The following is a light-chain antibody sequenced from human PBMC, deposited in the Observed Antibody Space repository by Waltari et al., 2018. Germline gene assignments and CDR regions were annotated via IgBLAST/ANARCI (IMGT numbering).Light chain of an antibody. J-gene: IGKJ1*01. Sequence: EIVLTQSPGNLSLSPGERATLSCRASQSFSRALAWYQQKPGQAPRLLIYDASTRAIGIPDRFSGGGSGTDFSLTISRLEPEDFAVYYCQQHGTLPATFGQGTKVEIK. V-gene: IGKV3-20*01. CDR2: DAS. CDR1: QSFSRA. CDR3: QQHGTLPAT.